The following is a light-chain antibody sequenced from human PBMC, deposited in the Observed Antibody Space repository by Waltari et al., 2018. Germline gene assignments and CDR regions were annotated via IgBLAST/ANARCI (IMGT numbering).Light chain of an antibody. J-gene: IGLJ7*01. V-gene: IGLV3-21*01. CDR2: TNS. CDR1: YFGTDT. CDR3: QVWDVESDHVF. Sequence: SHGLTQPPSVLVSPGQTARNPCWGNYFGTDTVNWYQQKPPQAPLLVIYTNSARPSGIPDRFSGSRSGNTATLIIGGVEAGDEAEYYCQVWDVESDHVFFGGGTRLTVL.